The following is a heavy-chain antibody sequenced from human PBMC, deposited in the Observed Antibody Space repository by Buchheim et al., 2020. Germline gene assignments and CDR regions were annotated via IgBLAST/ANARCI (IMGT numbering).Heavy chain of an antibody. CDR1: GFTFSSYW. CDR2: IKQDGSEK. CDR3: ARADSYYYDSSGYYVTGSYYYGMDV. D-gene: IGHD3-22*01. J-gene: IGHJ6*02. Sequence: VQLVESGGGLVQPGGSLRLSCAASGFTFSSYWMSWVRQAPGKGLEWVANIKQDGSEKYYVDSVKGRFTISRDNAKNSLYLQMNSLRAEDTAVYYCARADSYYYDSSGYYVTGSYYYGMDVWGQGTT. V-gene: IGHV3-7*01.